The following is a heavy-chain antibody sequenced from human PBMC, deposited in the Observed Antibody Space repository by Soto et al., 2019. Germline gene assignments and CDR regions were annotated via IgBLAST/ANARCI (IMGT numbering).Heavy chain of an antibody. J-gene: IGHJ6*03. CDR1: AFSVSSNY. CDR3: ARDNTAYYYMDV. Sequence: EVQLVESGGGLVQPGGSLRLSCAASAFSVSSNYMSWVRQAPGKGLEWVSVIYSGGCTYYADFVKDRFTISRDNSKNTLYLQMNNLRAEDTAVYYCARDNTAYYYMDVWGKGTTVTVSS. V-gene: IGHV3-66*01. CDR2: IYSGGCT. D-gene: IGHD4-17*01.